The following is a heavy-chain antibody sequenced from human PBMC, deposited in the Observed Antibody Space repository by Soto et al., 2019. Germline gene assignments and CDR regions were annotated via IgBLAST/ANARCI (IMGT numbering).Heavy chain of an antibody. CDR1: GDFIGRDNW. V-gene: IGHV4-4*02. D-gene: IGHD3-3*01. Sequence: QLQLQESGPGLVKPSGTLSLTCTVSGDFIGRDNWWTWVRLPPGKGLEWIGEVFHTGSTTYNPSLKSRVTISIDTSKKQYSLMLTSVTAADSAVYFCARGGYDFCSACSGSLSQSYGMDLWGQGTTVIVSS. CDR3: ARGGYDFCSACSGSLSQSYGMDL. CDR2: VFHTGST. J-gene: IGHJ6*02.